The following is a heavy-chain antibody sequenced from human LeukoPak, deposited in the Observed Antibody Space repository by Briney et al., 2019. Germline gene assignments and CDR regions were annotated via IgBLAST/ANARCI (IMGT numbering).Heavy chain of an antibody. CDR2: MNPNSGNT. Sequence: ASVKVSCKASGYTFTSYDINWVRQATGQGLEWMGWMNPNSGNTGYAQKLQGRVTMTRNTSISTAYMELSSLRSEDTAVYYCAYAGEQYYGSGSYYKSDAFDIWGQGTMVTVSS. CDR3: AYAGEQYYGSGSYYKSDAFDI. CDR1: GYTFTSYD. D-gene: IGHD3-10*01. V-gene: IGHV1-8*01. J-gene: IGHJ3*02.